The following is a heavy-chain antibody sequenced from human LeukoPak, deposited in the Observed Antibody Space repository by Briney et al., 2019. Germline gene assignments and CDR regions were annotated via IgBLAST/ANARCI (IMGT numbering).Heavy chain of an antibody. CDR2: IYYTGST. Sequence: SETLSLTCTVSSGSISSNNYYWGWIRQPPGEGLEWIGSIYYTGSTFYNPSLKSRVTMSLDALNNQFTLKVTSVTATDTAVYYCARLVSYDVLTENFYKYYMDVWGKGTTVTVSS. D-gene: IGHD3-9*01. V-gene: IGHV4-39*01. CDR1: SGSISSNNYY. J-gene: IGHJ6*03. CDR3: ARLVSYDVLTENFYKYYMDV.